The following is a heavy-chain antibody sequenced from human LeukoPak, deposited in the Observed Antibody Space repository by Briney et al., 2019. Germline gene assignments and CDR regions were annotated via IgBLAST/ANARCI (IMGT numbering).Heavy chain of an antibody. Sequence: GGSLRLSCAASGFTFSSYGMHWVRQAPGKGLEWVAVISYDGSNKYYADSVKGRFTISRDNSKNTLYLQMNSLRAEDTAVYYCAKGPLLGAFDYFDYWGQGTLVTVSS. CDR1: GFTFSSYG. CDR2: ISYDGSNK. J-gene: IGHJ4*02. V-gene: IGHV3-30*18. CDR3: AKGPLLGAFDYFDY.